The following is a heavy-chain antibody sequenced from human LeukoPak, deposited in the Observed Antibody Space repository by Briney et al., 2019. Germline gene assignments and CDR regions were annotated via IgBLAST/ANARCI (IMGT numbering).Heavy chain of an antibody. J-gene: IGHJ5*02. V-gene: IGHV4-59*08. CDR2: IYYTGST. CDR1: GGPISSYY. Sequence: SETLSFTCTVSGGPISSYYWSWIRQPPGKGLEWIGYIYYTGSTNYNPSLKSRVTISVDTSKNQFSLKLNSVTAADTAVYYCARRRVGAISSYNWFDPWGQGTLVTVSS. CDR3: ARRRVGAISSYNWFDP. D-gene: IGHD1-26*01.